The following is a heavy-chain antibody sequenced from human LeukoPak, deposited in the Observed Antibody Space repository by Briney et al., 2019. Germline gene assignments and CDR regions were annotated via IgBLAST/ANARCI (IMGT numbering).Heavy chain of an antibody. V-gene: IGHV3-11*06. J-gene: IGHJ5*02. D-gene: IGHD1-14*01. CDR3: ATAEDLSDP. CDR2: ISSSSSYT. Sequence: AGGSLRLSCAASGFTFGDYYMSWIRQAPGKGLEWVSYISSSSSYTNYADSVKGRFTISRDNAKNSLYLQMNSLRAEDTAVYYCATAEDLSDPWGQGTLVTVSS. CDR1: GFTFGDYY.